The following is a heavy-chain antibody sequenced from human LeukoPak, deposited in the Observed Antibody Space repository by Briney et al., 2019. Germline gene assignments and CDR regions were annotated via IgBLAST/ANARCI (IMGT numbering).Heavy chain of an antibody. V-gene: IGHV3-30*02. CDR3: AKVAVATITWDY. Sequence: PVGSLRLSSAAPRFTFTGYGMHCVRQAPGKGLWWGAFIRYDGSNKYYADSVKGRFTISRDNSKNTLYLQMNSLRAEDTAVYYCAKVAVATITWDYWGQGTLVTVSS. J-gene: IGHJ4*02. CDR2: IRYDGSNK. D-gene: IGHD5-12*01. CDR1: RFTFTGYG.